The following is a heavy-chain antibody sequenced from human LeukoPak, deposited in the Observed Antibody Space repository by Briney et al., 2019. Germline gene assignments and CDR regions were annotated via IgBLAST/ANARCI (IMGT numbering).Heavy chain of an antibody. CDR3: ARDPPFCSGGYCARLDY. D-gene: IGHD2-15*01. V-gene: IGHV3-21*01. Sequence: PGGSLRLSCAASGFTFSDYSMNWVRQAPGKGLEWVSSISSSSSYIYYADSVKGRFTISRDNAKNSLYLQMNRLRAEDTAVYYSARDPPFCSGGYCARLDYWGQGTLVTVSS. J-gene: IGHJ4*02. CDR1: GFTFSDYS. CDR2: ISSSSSYI.